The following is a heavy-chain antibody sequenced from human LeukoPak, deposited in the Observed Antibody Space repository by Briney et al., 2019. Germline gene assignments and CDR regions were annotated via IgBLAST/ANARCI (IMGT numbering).Heavy chain of an antibody. CDR2: ISGGGETT. V-gene: IGHV3-23*01. J-gene: IGHJ4*02. CDR3: AKATIEQWLVKVDSFNS. Sequence: GGSLRLSCAASGFTYNTNAMSWVRKAPGKGLEWGSSISGGGETTNYADSVKGRFTISRDNFKNTLSLQMSSLRAEDTAIYYCAKATIEQWLVKVDSFNSWGQGTLVTVSS. CDR1: GFTYNTNA. D-gene: IGHD6-19*01.